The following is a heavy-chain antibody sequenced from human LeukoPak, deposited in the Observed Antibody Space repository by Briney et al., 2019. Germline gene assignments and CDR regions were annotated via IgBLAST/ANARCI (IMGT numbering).Heavy chain of an antibody. CDR1: GFTFSNAW. CDR2: VKTKTVGGTT. V-gene: IGHV3-15*01. Sequence: PGGSLRLSCAASGFTFSNAWMNWVRQAPGKGLEWVGRVKTKTVGGTTDYAAPVKGRFTIPRDDSKNTLYLQMDSLKTEDTAVYYCTTHPYWGQGTLVTVSS. CDR3: TTHPY. J-gene: IGHJ4*02.